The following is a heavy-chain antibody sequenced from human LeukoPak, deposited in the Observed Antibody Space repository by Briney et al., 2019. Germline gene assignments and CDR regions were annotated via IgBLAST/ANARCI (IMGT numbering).Heavy chain of an antibody. J-gene: IGHJ4*02. Sequence: SETLSLTCTVSGGSISSYYWGWIRQPPGKGLEWIGYIYYSGSTNYNPSLKSRVTISVDTSKNQFSLKLSSVTAADTAVYYCARHSSGELLLDYWGQGTLVTVSS. V-gene: IGHV4-59*08. D-gene: IGHD3-10*01. CDR2: IYYSGST. CDR1: GGSISSYY. CDR3: ARHSSGELLLDY.